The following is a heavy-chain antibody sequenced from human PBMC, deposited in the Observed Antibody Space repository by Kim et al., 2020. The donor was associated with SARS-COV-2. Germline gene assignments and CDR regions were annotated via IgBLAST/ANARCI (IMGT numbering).Heavy chain of an antibody. Sequence: SVKVSCKASGGTFSSYAISWVRQAPGQGLEWMGGIIPIFGTANYAQKFQGRVTITADESTGTAFMDLSSLRSDDTAGYYCGWTGWSTGEGGHHYNELDVWGQGTTVTVSS. V-gene: IGHV1-69*13. D-gene: IGHD7-27*01. J-gene: IGHJ6*02. CDR2: IIPIFGTA. CDR1: GGTFSSYA. CDR3: GWTGWSTGEGGHHYNELDV.